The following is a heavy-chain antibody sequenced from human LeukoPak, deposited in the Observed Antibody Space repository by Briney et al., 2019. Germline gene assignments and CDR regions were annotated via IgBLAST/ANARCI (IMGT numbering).Heavy chain of an antibody. V-gene: IGHV6-1*01. CDR2: TYYRSKYYN. CDR3: ARAGQTGAWYFDL. CDR1: GDSVSSSSAA. D-gene: IGHD7-27*01. J-gene: IGHJ2*01. Sequence: SQTLSLTCAISGDSVSSSSAAWHWIRQSPSRGLEWLGRTYYRSKYYNEYTVSVKSRITIKPDTSRNQFSLQLNAVTPEDTAVYNCARAGQTGAWYFDLWGRGTLVTVSS.